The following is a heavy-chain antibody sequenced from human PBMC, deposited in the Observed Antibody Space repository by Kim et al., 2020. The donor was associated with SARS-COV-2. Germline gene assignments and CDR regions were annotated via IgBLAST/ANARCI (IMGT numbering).Heavy chain of an antibody. CDR1: GGSISSYY. CDR3: ARGGGRGSGYGYYYYYMDL. V-gene: IGHV4-59*08. D-gene: IGHD3-22*01. J-gene: IGHJ6*03. CDR2: IYYSGST. Sequence: SETLSLTCTVSGGSISSYYWSWIRQPPGKGLEWIGYIYYSGSTNYNPSLKSRVTISVDTSKNQFSLKLISVTAADTAVYYCARGGGRGSGYGYYYYYMDLGRKGTTVTVSS.